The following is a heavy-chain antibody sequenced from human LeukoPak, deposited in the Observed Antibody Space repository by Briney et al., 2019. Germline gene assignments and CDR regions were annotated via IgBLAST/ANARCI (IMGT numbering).Heavy chain of an antibody. Sequence: GASVKVSCKASGYTFTSYGISWVRQAPGQGLEWMGWISAYNGNTNHAQKLQGRVTMTTDTSTSTAYMELRSLRSDDTAVYYCARGRGLTLSYHYFDYWGQGTLVTVSS. J-gene: IGHJ4*02. CDR1: GYTFTSYG. D-gene: IGHD3-10*01. V-gene: IGHV1-18*01. CDR2: ISAYNGNT. CDR3: ARGRGLTLSYHYFDY.